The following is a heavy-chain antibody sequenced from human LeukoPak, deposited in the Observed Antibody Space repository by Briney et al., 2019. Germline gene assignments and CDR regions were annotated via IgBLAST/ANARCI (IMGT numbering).Heavy chain of an antibody. CDR1: GFTVSSNY. V-gene: IGHV3-53*04. D-gene: IGHD3-22*01. CDR3: AKDGYYYDSSGYRQTTDY. CDR2: IYRGGST. Sequence: GGSLRLSCAASGFTVSSNYMSWVRQAPGKGLEWVSVIYRGGSTYCADSGKARFTNSRHNSKNTLYLQMNSLRAEDTAVYYCAKDGYYYDSSGYRQTTDYWGQGTLVTVSS. J-gene: IGHJ4*02.